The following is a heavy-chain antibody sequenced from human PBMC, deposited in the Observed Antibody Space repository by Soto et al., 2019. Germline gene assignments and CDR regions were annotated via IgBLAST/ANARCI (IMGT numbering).Heavy chain of an antibody. CDR2: INHSGST. V-gene: IGHV4-34*01. CDR3: AGEGLWESSGYFY. D-gene: IGHD3-22*01. Sequence: QVQLQQWGAGLLKPSETLSLTCAVYGGSFSGYYWSWIRQPPGKGLEWIGEINHSGSTNYNPSLKRRVTITVETAKNQVPLELSSVTAADTAVYYCAGEGLWESSGYFYWGPGTLVTVSS. J-gene: IGHJ4*02. CDR1: GGSFSGYY.